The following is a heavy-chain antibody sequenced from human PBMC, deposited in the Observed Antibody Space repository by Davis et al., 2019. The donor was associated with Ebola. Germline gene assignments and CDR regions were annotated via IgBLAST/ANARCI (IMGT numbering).Heavy chain of an antibody. CDR1: GYTFSTYA. CDR2: IIPIFGTA. Sequence: SVKVSCKASGYTFSTYAISWVRQAPGQGLEWMGGIIPIFGTANYAQKFQGRVTITADESTSTAYMELSSLRSEDTAVYYCARRVGARSGFDYWGQGTLVTVSS. D-gene: IGHD1-26*01. J-gene: IGHJ4*01. V-gene: IGHV1-69*13. CDR3: ARRVGARSGFDY.